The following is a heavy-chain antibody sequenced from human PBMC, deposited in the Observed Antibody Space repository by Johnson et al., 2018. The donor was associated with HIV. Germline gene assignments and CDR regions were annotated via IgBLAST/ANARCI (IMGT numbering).Heavy chain of an antibody. D-gene: IGHD1-26*01. CDR2: ISGSGGST. J-gene: IGHJ3*02. Sequence: VQLVESGGGVVQPGRSLRLSCAASGFTFSGYAMSWVRQAPGKGLEWVSAISGSGGSTYYADSVKGRFTISRDNSKNTLYLKMNSLRAEDTAVYYCAREGSGSYQIWGQGTMVTVSS. CDR3: AREGSGSYQI. CDR1: GFTFSGYA. V-gene: IGHV3-23*04.